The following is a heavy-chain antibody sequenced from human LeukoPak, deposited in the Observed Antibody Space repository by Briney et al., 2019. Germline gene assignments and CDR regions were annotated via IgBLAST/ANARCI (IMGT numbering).Heavy chain of an antibody. J-gene: IGHJ4*02. D-gene: IGHD6-19*01. V-gene: IGHV4-61*02. CDR1: GGSISSGSYY. CDR3: ARSPYTSGWNIWDY. Sequence: RSSETLSLTCTVSGGSISSGSYYWSWIRQPAGKGLEWIGRIYTTGSTDYNPSLKSRVTISVDTSQNQVSLRLSAVTAADTAVYYCARSPYTSGWNIWDYWGQGTLVTVSA. CDR2: IYTTGST.